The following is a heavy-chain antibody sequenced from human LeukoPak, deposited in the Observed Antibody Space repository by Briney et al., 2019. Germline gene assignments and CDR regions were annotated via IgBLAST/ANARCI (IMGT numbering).Heavy chain of an antibody. CDR1: GGSFSGYY. D-gene: IGHD2-2*02. CDR3: ARGYQLLYRNYYYGMDV. CDR2: INHSGSN. Sequence: PSETLSLTCAVYGGSFSGYYWSWIRQPPGKGLEWIGEINHSGSNNYNPSLKSRVTISVDTSKNQFSLKLSSVTAADTAVYYCARGYQLLYRNYYYGMDVWGQGTTVTVSS. V-gene: IGHV4-34*01. J-gene: IGHJ6*02.